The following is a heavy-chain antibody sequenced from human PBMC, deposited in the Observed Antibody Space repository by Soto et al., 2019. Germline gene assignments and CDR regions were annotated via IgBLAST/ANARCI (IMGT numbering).Heavy chain of an antibody. CDR2: ISSDGTTT. CDR1: GFTFRKFW. CDR3: AIQDCTNDVCLEAAVTVGGALES. V-gene: IGHV3-74*01. D-gene: IGHD2-21*01. Sequence: EVQLVQSGGGLAQPGKSLRLSCAASGFTFRKFWMHWVRQVPGKGPVWVSYISSDGTTTDYADSVKARFIMSRDNAKDTLYLQMDNLRAEDTAVYYCAIQDCTNDVCLEAAVTVGGALESWGQGSLVTVSS. J-gene: IGHJ1*01.